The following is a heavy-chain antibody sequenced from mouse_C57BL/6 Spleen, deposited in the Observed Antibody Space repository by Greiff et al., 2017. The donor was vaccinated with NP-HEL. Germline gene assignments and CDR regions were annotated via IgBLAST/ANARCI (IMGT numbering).Heavy chain of an antibody. Sequence: VQLQQSDAELVKPGASVKISCKVSGYTFTDHTIHWMKQRPEQGLEWIGYIYPRDGSTKYNEKFKGKATFTADKSSSTAYMQLNSLTSEDSAVFCYARADDYGSGFAYWGQGTLVTVSA. CDR2: IYPRDGST. D-gene: IGHD2-4*01. J-gene: IGHJ3*01. V-gene: IGHV1-78*01. CDR1: GYTFTDHT. CDR3: ARADDYGSGFAY.